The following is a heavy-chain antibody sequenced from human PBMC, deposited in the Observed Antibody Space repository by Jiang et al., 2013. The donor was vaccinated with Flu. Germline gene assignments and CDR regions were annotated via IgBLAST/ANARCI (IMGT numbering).Heavy chain of an antibody. CDR3: ARDMQQWLVRGRYFDL. Sequence: SQTLSLTCAISGDSVSSNSAAWNWIRQSPSRGLEWLGRTYYRSKWYNDYAVSVKSRITINPDTSKNQFSLQLNSVTPEDTAVYYCARDMQQWLVRGRYFDLWGRGTLVTVSS. CDR1: GDSVSSNSAA. D-gene: IGHD6-19*01. CDR2: TYYRSKWYN. J-gene: IGHJ2*01. V-gene: IGHV6-1*01.